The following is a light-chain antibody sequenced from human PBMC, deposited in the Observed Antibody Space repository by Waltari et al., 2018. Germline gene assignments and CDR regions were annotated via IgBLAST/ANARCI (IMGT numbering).Light chain of an antibody. Sequence: QSVLTQPPSASGTPGQRVTISCSGSTSNIASHYVYWSQQLPGTAPKLLIYRNNQRPSGVPERFSGSKSGTSASLAISGLRSEDEADYYCAAWDDSLSGSYVVFGGGTKLTVL. CDR1: TSNIASHY. CDR3: AAWDDSLSGSYVV. CDR2: RNN. J-gene: IGLJ2*01. V-gene: IGLV1-47*01.